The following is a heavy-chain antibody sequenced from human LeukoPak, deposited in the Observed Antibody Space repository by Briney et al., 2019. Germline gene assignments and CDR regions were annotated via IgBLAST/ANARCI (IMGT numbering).Heavy chain of an antibody. CDR2: ISAYNGNT. V-gene: IGHV1-18*01. J-gene: IGHJ4*02. D-gene: IGHD3-10*01. CDR3: ARVEEEVLLWSSY. Sequence: ASVTVSCKASVYTFTSYGISWVRQAPGQGLEWMGWISAYNGNTNYAQKLQGRVTITTDTSTSTAYMELRGLRSDDTAVYYCARVEEEVLLWSSYWGQGTLVTVSS. CDR1: VYTFTSYG.